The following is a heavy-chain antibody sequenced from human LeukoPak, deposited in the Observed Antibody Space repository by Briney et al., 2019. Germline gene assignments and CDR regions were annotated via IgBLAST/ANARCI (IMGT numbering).Heavy chain of an antibody. J-gene: IGHJ4*02. V-gene: IGHV3-48*04. CDR3: ASPYYYDSSGYYSQDY. D-gene: IGHD3-22*01. CDR2: ISSSGSTI. Sequence: PGGSLRLSCSASGFTFSTYSMNWVRQAPGKGLEWVSYISSSGSTIYYADSVKGRFTISRDNAKNSLYLQMNSLRAEDTAVYYCASPYYYDSSGYYSQDYWGQGTLVTVSS. CDR1: GFTFSTYS.